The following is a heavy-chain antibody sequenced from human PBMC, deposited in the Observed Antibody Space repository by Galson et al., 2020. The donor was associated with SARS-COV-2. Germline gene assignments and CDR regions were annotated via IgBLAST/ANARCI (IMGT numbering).Heavy chain of an antibody. V-gene: IGHV4-39*01. CDR3: ARPYWVATIIPVAVDI. CDR2: IYYSGST. CDR1: GGSISSSSYY. Sequence: SETLSLTCTVSGGSISSSSYYWGWIRQHPGKGLEWIGSIYYSGSTYYNPSLKSRVTISVDTSKNQFSLKLSSVTAADTAVYYCARPYWVATIIPVAVDIWGQGTMVTVSS. J-gene: IGHJ3*02. D-gene: IGHD5-12*01.